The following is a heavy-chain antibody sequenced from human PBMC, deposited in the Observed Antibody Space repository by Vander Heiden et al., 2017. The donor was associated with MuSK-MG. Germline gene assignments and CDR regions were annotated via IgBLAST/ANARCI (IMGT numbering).Heavy chain of an antibody. V-gene: IGHV5-51*03. D-gene: IGHD3-10*01. CDR1: GYSFTNYS. CDR2: IHPGDTDT. Sequence: EVQLAQCGAKVRESQKSLLIACTVTGYSFTNYSNGRVRPMPRQALEWMGIIHPGDTDTRYSPSFQGQVTISADQSVSTAYLQWRRLKASDTAMHYCTRLSGSYLAYFEYWGQGTLVTVSS. CDR3: TRLSGSYLAYFEY. J-gene: IGHJ4*02.